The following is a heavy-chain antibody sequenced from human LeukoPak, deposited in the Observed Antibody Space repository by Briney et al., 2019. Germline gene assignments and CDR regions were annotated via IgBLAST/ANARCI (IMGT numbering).Heavy chain of an antibody. Sequence: SGXXXXXYXXNWVRQAPGXGLXGXANIKEDGREKXYVESVKGRFTISRXXXKNSLYLQINSLRGEDTGVYYXXXXXXXXXXXXEYWGQGTLVTVSS. CDR3: XXXXXXXXXXXEY. CDR1: GXXXXXYX. CDR2: IKEDGREK. J-gene: IGHJ4*02. V-gene: IGHV3-7*01.